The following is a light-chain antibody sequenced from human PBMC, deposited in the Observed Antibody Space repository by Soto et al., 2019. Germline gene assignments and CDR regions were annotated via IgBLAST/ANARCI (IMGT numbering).Light chain of an antibody. CDR2: GAS. CDR3: QQYNNWPPIT. CDR1: QSVSSN. V-gene: IGKV3-15*01. Sequence: EIVMTQSPATLSVSPGERAALSCRASQSVSSNLAWYQQKPGQAPRRLIYGASTRATGIPARFSGSGSGTEFTLTISSLQSEDFSVYYCQQYNNWPPITLGQGTRLEIK. J-gene: IGKJ5*01.